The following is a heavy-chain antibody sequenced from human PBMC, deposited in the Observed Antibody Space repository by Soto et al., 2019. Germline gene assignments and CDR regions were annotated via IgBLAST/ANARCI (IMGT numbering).Heavy chain of an antibody. D-gene: IGHD3-10*01. CDR2: INHSGTI. CDR1: GGSFSYYY. CDR3: ARSFRGVSLD. V-gene: IGHV4-34*02. J-gene: IGHJ4*02. Sequence: QVQLQQWGQGLLKPSETLSLTCSVNGGSFSYYYWSWIRQSPGKGLEWIGEINHSGTINFNPSLKSRVTISIDTSENQFSLTLRSVTAADTAIYYCARSFRGVSLDWGQATLVTVSS.